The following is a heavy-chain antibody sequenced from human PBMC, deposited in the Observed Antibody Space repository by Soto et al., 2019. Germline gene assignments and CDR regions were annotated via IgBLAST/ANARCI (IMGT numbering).Heavy chain of an antibody. V-gene: IGHV1-69*12. CDR3: VRGDVLAPAPMGMDV. Sequence: QVQLVQSGAEVKKPGSSVKVSCNSSGGTFSTSGINWVRQVPGQGLEWMGGIIPKFGSTNYAQRFQGRVTITAAESTTTVYMELSSLTSEDTAVYFCVRGDVLAPAPMGMDVWGQGTTVSVAS. CDR2: IIPKFGST. CDR1: GGTFSTSG. J-gene: IGHJ6*02. D-gene: IGHD2-2*01.